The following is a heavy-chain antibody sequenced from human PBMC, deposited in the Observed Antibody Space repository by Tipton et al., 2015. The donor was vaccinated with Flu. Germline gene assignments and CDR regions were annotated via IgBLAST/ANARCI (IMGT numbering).Heavy chain of an antibody. CDR1: GVSLSSYY. J-gene: IGHJ2*01. CDR3: ARPRSSGWAENWYFDL. D-gene: IGHD6-19*01. Sequence: TLSLTCTVSGVSLSSYYWSWIRQSAGKGLEWIGRIYTSGNTNYNPSLTSRVSMSIDTSKNQFSLNLTSVTAADTAVYYCARPRSSGWAENWYFDLWGRGTLVTVSS. V-gene: IGHV4-4*07. CDR2: IYTSGNT.